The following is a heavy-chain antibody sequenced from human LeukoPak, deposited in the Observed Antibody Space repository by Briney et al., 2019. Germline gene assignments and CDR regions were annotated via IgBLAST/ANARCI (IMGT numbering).Heavy chain of an antibody. V-gene: IGHV1-2*02. CDR2: INPNSGGT. CDR3: ARDFLTIRDGYNYHGWFDP. J-gene: IGHJ5*02. CDR1: GYTFTGYY. D-gene: IGHD5-24*01. Sequence: GASVKVSCKASGYTFTGYYMHWVRQAPGQGLEWMGWINPNSGGTNYAQKFQGRVTMTRDTSISTAYMELSRLRSDDTAVYYCARDFLTIRDGYNYHGWFDPWGQGTLVTVSS.